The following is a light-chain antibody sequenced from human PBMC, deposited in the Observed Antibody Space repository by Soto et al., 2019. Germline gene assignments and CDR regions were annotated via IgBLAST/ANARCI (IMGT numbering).Light chain of an antibody. CDR3: QQYGSSPWT. CDR1: QSVSSNY. Sequence: EIVLTQSPGTLSLSPGERATLSCRASQSVSSNYLAWYQQKPGQAPRPLIYGASSRATGIPDRFSGSGAGKDFPLPISRLGPEDFAVYYCQQYGSSPWTFGQGTKVEIK. V-gene: IGKV3-20*01. J-gene: IGKJ1*01. CDR2: GAS.